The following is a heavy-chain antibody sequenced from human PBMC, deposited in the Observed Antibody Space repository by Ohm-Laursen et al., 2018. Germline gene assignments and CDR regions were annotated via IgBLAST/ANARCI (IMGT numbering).Heavy chain of an antibody. V-gene: IGHV4-59*01. J-gene: IGHJ3*02. CDR2: IYYSGST. D-gene: IGHD4-17*01. CDR1: GGSISSYY. CDR3: ARGGDYGAFDI. Sequence: GTLSLTCTVSGGSISSYYWSWIRQPPGKGLEWIGYIYYSGSTNYNPSLKSRVTISVDTSKNQFSLKLSSVTAADTAVYYCARGGDYGAFDIWGQGTMVTVSS.